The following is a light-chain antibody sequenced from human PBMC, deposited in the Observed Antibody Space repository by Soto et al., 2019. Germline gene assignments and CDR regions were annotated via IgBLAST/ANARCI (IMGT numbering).Light chain of an antibody. Sequence: DIQMTQSPSSVSASVGDRVTITCRASQGINHYLAWFQQKPGKVPKLLIYATSTLQSGVPSRFSGSGFGTDFTFTISSLQPEDIATYYCQQYDNLLLTFGGGTKVDIK. J-gene: IGKJ4*01. V-gene: IGKV1-27*01. CDR3: QQYDNLLLT. CDR2: ATS. CDR1: QGINHY.